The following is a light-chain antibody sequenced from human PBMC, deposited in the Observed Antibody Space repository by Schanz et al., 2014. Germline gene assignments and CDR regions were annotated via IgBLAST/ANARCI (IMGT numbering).Light chain of an antibody. CDR2: GTS. V-gene: IGKV3-20*01. Sequence: EIALTQSPGTLPLSPGERATLSCRASQSGSDSFLAWYQQKPGQGPRLLIYGTSTRATGIPDRFSGSGSGTDFTLAISRLEPEDFAVYYCQQYGSSFTFGGGTKVEIK. J-gene: IGKJ4*01. CDR1: QSGSDSF. CDR3: QQYGSSFT.